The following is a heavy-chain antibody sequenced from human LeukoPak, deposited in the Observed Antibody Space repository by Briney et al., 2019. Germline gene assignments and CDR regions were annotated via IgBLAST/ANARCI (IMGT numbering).Heavy chain of an antibody. CDR2: ISAYNANT. V-gene: IGHV1-18*01. CDR3: ARVRGFSIAGYCSSTSCYTFDY. Sequence: ASVKVSCKASGYTFTNYGINWVRQAPGQGLEWMGWISAYNANTNYAQKLQGRVTMTTDTSTSTAYMELRSLRSDDTAVYYCARVRGFSIAGYCSSTSCYTFDYWGQGTLVTVSS. J-gene: IGHJ4*02. D-gene: IGHD2-2*01. CDR1: GYTFTNYG.